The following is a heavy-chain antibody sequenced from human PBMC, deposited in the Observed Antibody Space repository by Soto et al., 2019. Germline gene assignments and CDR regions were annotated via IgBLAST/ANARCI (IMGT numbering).Heavy chain of an antibody. CDR1: GGSISSYY. V-gene: IGHV4-59*01. CDR2: IYYSGST. D-gene: IGHD1-26*01. CDR3: ARAEWELPYCLDY. Sequence: QVQLQESGPGLVKPSETLSLTCTVSGGSISSYYWSWIRQPPGKGLEWIGYIYYSGSTNYNPSLKSRVTISVATSKNQFSLKLSSVTAADTAVYYCARAEWELPYCLDYWGQGTLVTVSS. J-gene: IGHJ4*02.